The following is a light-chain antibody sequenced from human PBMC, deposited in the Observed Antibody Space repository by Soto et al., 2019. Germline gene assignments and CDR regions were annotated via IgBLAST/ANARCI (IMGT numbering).Light chain of an antibody. J-gene: IGLJ3*02. Sequence: QSVLTQPPSVSGAPGQKVIISCTGSTSNIGAGYDVHWYQQLPGTAPKLLIYSNSNRPSGVPDRLSGSKSATSAFLAITGLQVEDEAGYYCQSYDSSLSAAVFGGGTKLTVL. CDR2: SNS. CDR3: QSYDSSLSAAV. CDR1: TSNIGAGYD. V-gene: IGLV1-40*01.